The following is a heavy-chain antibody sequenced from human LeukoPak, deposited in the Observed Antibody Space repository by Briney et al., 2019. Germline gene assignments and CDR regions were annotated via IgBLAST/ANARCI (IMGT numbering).Heavy chain of an antibody. V-gene: IGHV3-23*01. CDR2: ISGSGGST. Sequence: PGGSLRLSCAASGFTFSSYAMSWVRQAPGKGLEWVSAISGSGGSTYCADSVKGRFTISRDNSKNTLYLQMNSLRAEDTAVYYCAKDEKREEWELLPNWFDPWGQGTLVTVSS. J-gene: IGHJ5*02. D-gene: IGHD1-26*01. CDR3: AKDEKREEWELLPNWFDP. CDR1: GFTFSSYA.